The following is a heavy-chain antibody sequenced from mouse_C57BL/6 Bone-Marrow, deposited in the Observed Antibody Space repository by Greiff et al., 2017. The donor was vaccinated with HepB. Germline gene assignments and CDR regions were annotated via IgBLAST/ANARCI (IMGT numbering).Heavy chain of an antibody. J-gene: IGHJ4*01. D-gene: IGHD2-3*01. CDR2: IFPGSGST. Sequence: QVQLKQSGPELVKPGASVKISCKASGYTFTDYYINWVKQRPGQGLEWIGWIFPGSGSTYYNEKFKGKATLTVDKSSSTAYMLLSSLTSEDSAVYFCARSGLDGYYVYYYAMDYWGQGTSVTVSS. CDR1: GYTFTDYY. CDR3: ARSGLDGYYVYYYAMDY. V-gene: IGHV1-75*01.